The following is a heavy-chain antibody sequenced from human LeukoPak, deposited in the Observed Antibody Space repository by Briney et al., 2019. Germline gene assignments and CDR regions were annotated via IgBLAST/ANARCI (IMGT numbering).Heavy chain of an antibody. CDR3: ARGMTGYTSGRYDFDY. D-gene: IGHD6-19*01. J-gene: IGHJ4*02. CDR2: IYSDGSNT. Sequence: EGSLRLSCAASGFTFSRYWMHWVRQAPGKGLVWVSRIYSDGSNTTYADSVEGRFSISRDNAKNTLYLQMNSLRAEDTAVYYCARGMTGYTSGRYDFDYWGQGALVTVSS. V-gene: IGHV3-74*03. CDR1: GFTFSRYW.